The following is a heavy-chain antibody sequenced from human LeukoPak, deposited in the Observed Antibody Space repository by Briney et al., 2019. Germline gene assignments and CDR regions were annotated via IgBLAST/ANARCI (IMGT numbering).Heavy chain of an antibody. J-gene: IGHJ5*02. CDR2: IYYSGST. Sequence: SETLSLTCTVSGGSISSDGYYWSWIRQHPGKGLEWIGYIYYSGSTYYNPSLKSRVTISVDTSKNQFSLKLSSVTAADTAVYYCARKIVVVPAAMRFDPWGQGTLVTVSS. CDR1: GGSISSDGYY. D-gene: IGHD2-2*01. CDR3: ARKIVVVPAAMRFDP. V-gene: IGHV4-31*03.